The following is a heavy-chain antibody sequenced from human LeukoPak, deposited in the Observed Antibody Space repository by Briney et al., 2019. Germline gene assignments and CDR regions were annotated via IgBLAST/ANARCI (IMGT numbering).Heavy chain of an antibody. Sequence: GGSLRLSCAPFGFTFSTYAVSWARQAPGKGRGWVSDISGSGDSKYYADSVKGRFTISRDNSKNTLYRQMNSLRAEDTAVYYCAKGMIVVPFDYWGRGTLVTVSS. CDR3: AKGMIVVPFDY. J-gene: IGHJ4*02. CDR1: GFTFSTYA. V-gene: IGHV3-23*01. D-gene: IGHD3-22*01. CDR2: ISGSGDSK.